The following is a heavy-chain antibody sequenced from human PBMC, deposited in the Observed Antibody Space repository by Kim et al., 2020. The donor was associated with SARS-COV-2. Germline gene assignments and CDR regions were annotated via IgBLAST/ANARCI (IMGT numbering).Heavy chain of an antibody. J-gene: IGHJ4*02. CDR3: ARAPFSGSYYVDY. CDR1: GGSISSYY. Sequence: SETLSLTCTVSGGSISSYYWSWIRQPPGKGLEWIGYIYYSGSTNYNPSLKSRVTISVDTSKNQFSLKLSSVTAADTAVYYCARAPFSGSYYVDYWGQGTL. V-gene: IGHV4-59*13. D-gene: IGHD1-26*01. CDR2: IYYSGST.